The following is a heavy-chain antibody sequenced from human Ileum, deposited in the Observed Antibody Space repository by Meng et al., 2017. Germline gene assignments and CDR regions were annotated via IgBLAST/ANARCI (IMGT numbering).Heavy chain of an antibody. J-gene: IGHJ4*02. Sequence: VQDAEAGSGAKKPVYSVKVSCTAHGATFSSTSGLSCVRQPSRQGLEWIGGTIPVFGPTTYSQRFQDRVTITTDDSATKAYMELSSLTSEDTAVYYCARVRIERTTYYLDFWCLGTLVTVSS. V-gene: IGHV1-69*05. CDR3: ARVRIERTTYYLDF. CDR2: TIPVFGPT. CDR1: GATFSSTSG. D-gene: IGHD1-7*01.